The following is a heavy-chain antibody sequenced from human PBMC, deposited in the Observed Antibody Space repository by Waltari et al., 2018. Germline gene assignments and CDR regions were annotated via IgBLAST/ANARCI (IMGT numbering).Heavy chain of an antibody. CDR3: ARGRGFGGVIVDAFDI. Sequence: EVQLLESGGGLVQPGGSLRLSCAASGFTFSSYAMSWVRQAPGRGLEWVSAISGSGGSTYYADSVKGRFTISRDNSKNTLYLQMNSLRAEDTAVYYCARGRGFGGVIVDAFDIWGQGTMVTVSS. J-gene: IGHJ3*02. V-gene: IGHV3-23*01. CDR2: ISGSGGST. D-gene: IGHD3-16*02. CDR1: GFTFSSYA.